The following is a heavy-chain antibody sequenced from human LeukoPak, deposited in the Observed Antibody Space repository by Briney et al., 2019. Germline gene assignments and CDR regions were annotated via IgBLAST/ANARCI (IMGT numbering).Heavy chain of an antibody. V-gene: IGHV4-4*09. CDR2: IYTSGST. CDR3: ARSDSGSYYHYFDY. D-gene: IGHD1-26*01. CDR1: GGSISSYY. Sequence: WETLSLTCTVSGGSISSYYWSWIRQPPGKGLEWIGYIYTSGSTNYNPSLKSRVTISVDTSKNQFSLKLSSVTAADTAVYYCARSDSGSYYHYFDYWGQGTLVTVSS. J-gene: IGHJ4*02.